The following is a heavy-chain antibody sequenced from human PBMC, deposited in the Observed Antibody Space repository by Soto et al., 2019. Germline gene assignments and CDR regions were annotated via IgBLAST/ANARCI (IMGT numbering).Heavy chain of an antibody. Sequence: GGSLRLSCAASGFTFSSYWMSWVRQAPGKGLEWVANIKQDGSEKYYVDSVKGRFTISRDNAKNSLYLQMNSLRAEDTAVYYCASYNLLFVLDYSYGMDVWGQGTKVTVSS. CDR1: GFTFSSYW. CDR2: IKQDGSEK. V-gene: IGHV3-7*01. CDR3: ASYNLLFVLDYSYGMDV. D-gene: IGHD2-21*02. J-gene: IGHJ6*02.